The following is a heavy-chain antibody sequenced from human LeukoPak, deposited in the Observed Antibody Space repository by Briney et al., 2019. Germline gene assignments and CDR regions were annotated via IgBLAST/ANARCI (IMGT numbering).Heavy chain of an antibody. J-gene: IGHJ6*02. CDR1: GFTFSSYS. CDR2: ISSSSSYL. V-gene: IGHV3-21*01. CDR3: ARDRVGEFYYYYGMDV. Sequence: SGGSLRLSCAASGFTFSSYSMNWVRQAPGKGLEWVSSISSSSSYLYYADSVKGRFTISRDNAKNSLYLQMNSLRAEDTAVYYCARDRVGEFYYYYGMDVWGQGTTVTVSS. D-gene: IGHD3-10*01.